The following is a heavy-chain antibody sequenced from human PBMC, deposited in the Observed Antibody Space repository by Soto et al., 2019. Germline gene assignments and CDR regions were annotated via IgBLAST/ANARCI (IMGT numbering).Heavy chain of an antibody. Sequence: DSLEVSYEATGYTFTNYGIRWVRQAPGQGLEWMGWISAYNGNTKYAQKVQGRVTMTTDTSTSTAYMELGSLRSDDTAVYYCARGSSGYFGGPFDYWGQGTLVTVSS. CDR2: ISAYNGNT. V-gene: IGHV1-18*04. J-gene: IGHJ4*02. CDR3: ARGSSGYFGGPFDY. D-gene: IGHD3-22*01. CDR1: GYTFTNYG.